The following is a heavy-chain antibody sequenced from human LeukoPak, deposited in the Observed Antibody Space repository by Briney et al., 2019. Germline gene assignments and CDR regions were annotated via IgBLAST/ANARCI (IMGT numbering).Heavy chain of an antibody. CDR3: ARHPTALVSYGFDH. CDR1: GGSFSNYY. Sequence: KSSETLSLTCTVSGGSFSNYYWSWIRQPPGKGLEWIGYIYYSGSTNYNPSLKSRVTISVDTSKNQFSLNLSSVTAADTAVYYCARHPTALVSYGFDHWGQGTLVTVSS. CDR2: IYYSGST. V-gene: IGHV4-59*08. D-gene: IGHD5-18*01. J-gene: IGHJ5*02.